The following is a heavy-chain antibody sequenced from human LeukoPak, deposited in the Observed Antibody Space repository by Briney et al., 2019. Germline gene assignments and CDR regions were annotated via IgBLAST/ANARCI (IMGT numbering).Heavy chain of an antibody. CDR2: IKSKTDGGTT. V-gene: IGHV3-15*01. Sequence: KTGGSLRLSCAASGFTFSNAWMSWVRQAPGKGLEWVGRIKSKTDGGTTDYAAPAKGRFTISRDDSKNTLYLQMNSLKTEDTAVYYCTNDYGDRSFDYWGQGTLVTVSS. J-gene: IGHJ4*02. CDR1: GFTFSNAW. CDR3: TNDYGDRSFDY. D-gene: IGHD4-17*01.